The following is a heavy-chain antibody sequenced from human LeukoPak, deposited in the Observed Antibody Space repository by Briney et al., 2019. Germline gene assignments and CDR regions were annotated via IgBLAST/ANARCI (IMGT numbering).Heavy chain of an antibody. V-gene: IGHV3-21*01. CDR1: GFTFNSYS. J-gene: IGHJ1*01. D-gene: IGHD1-26*01. CDR3: VRDSGSSYGYYFLH. Sequence: PGGSLRLSCAASGFTFNSYSMHWVRQAPGKGLEWVSSISSSSSHMFYADSVKGRFSISRDNANNSLYLQMHSLRAEDTAVYYCVRDSGSSYGYYFLHWGQGTLVTVSS. CDR2: ISSSSSHM.